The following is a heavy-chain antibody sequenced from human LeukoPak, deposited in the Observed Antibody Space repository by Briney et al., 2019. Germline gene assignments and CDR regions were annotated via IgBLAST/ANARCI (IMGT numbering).Heavy chain of an antibody. V-gene: IGHV1-69*01. CDR1: GGTFSSYA. CDR2: IIPIFGTA. J-gene: IGHJ5*02. CDR3: ATLVPAARWFDP. D-gene: IGHD2-2*01. Sequence: SVKVSCKASGGTFSSYAISWVRQAPGQGLEWMGGIIPIFGTANYAQKFQGTVTITAEESTSTAYMELSSLRSADTAVYYCATLVPAARWFDPWGQGTLVTVSS.